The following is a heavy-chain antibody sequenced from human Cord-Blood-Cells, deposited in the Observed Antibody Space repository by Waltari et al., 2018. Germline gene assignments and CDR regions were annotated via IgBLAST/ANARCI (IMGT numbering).Heavy chain of an antibody. Sequence: QVQLVESGGGVVQPGRSLRLSCAASGFTFSSYGMHWVRQAPGKRVDWVAVIWYDGRNKYYADSVKGRFTISRDNSKNTLYLQMNSLRAEDTAVYYCARGAVPAAIDYWGQGTLVTVSS. CDR2: IWYDGRNK. CDR3: ARGAVPAAIDY. V-gene: IGHV3-33*01. J-gene: IGHJ4*02. CDR1: GFTFSSYG. D-gene: IGHD2-2*01.